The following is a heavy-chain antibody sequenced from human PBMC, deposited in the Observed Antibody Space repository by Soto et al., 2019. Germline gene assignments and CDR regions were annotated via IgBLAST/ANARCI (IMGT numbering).Heavy chain of an antibody. Sequence: QVQLQQWGAGLLKPSETLSLTCAVYGGSFSGYYWSWIRQPPGKGLEWIGEINHSGSTNYNPSLKSRVTISVHTSKNQFSLKLSAVTAANTAVYYWARSHLKWLLGYWGQGTLVTVSS. CDR1: GGSFSGYY. CDR2: INHSGST. CDR3: ARSHLKWLLGY. D-gene: IGHD3-22*01. J-gene: IGHJ4*02. V-gene: IGHV4-34*01.